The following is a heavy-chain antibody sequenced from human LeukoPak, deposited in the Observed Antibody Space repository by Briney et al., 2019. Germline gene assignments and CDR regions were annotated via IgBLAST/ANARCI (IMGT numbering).Heavy chain of an antibody. J-gene: IGHJ4*02. CDR1: GGSISSYY. V-gene: IGHV4-59*01. CDR2: IYYSGST. D-gene: IGHD4-4*01. Sequence: SETLSLTCTVSGGSISSYYWSWIRQPPGKGLGWIGYIYYSGSTNYNPSLKSRVTISVDTSKNQFSLKLSSVTAADTAVYYCARVPDSNYFYYFDYWGQGTLVTVSS. CDR3: ARVPDSNYFYYFDY.